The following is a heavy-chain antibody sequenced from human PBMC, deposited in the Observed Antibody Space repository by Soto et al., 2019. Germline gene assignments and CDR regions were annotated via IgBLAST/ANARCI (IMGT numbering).Heavy chain of an antibody. V-gene: IGHV1-2*04. Sequence: ASVKVSCKASGYTFTGYYMHWVRNAPGQGLEWMGWINPNSGGTNYAQKFQGWVTMTRDTSISTAYMELSRLRSDDTAVYYCARVTGGRPYYFDYWGQGTLVTVS. CDR1: GYTFTGYY. CDR2: INPNSGGT. CDR3: ARVTGGRPYYFDY. J-gene: IGHJ4*02. D-gene: IGHD2-15*01.